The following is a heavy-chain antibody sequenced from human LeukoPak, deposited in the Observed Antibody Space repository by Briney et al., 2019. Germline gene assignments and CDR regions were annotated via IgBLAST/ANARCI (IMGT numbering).Heavy chain of an antibody. CDR3: AKALTGVPRGFDY. Sequence: GGSLRLSCAASGFTLSSYAMSWVRQAPGKGLEWVSSITGGASYTYYADSVEGRFTISRDNSKNTLYLQMNSLRAEDTAVYFCAKALTGVPRGFDYWGQGTLVTVSS. CDR1: GFTLSSYA. D-gene: IGHD7-27*01. J-gene: IGHJ4*02. CDR2: ITGGASYT. V-gene: IGHV3-23*01.